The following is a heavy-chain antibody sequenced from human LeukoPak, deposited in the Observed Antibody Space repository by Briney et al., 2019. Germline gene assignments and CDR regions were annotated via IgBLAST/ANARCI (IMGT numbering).Heavy chain of an antibody. J-gene: IGHJ6*02. V-gene: IGHV1-69*13. CDR2: IIPIFGTA. D-gene: IGHD3-10*01. CDR1: GGTFSSCA. CDR3: ARDAMYYGSGSYWYYYYYGMDV. Sequence: SVKVSCKASGGTFSSCAISWVRQAPGQGLEWMGGIIPIFGTANYAQKFQGRVTITADESTSTAYMELSSLRSEDTAVYYCARDAMYYGSGSYWYYYYYGMDVWGQGTTVTVSS.